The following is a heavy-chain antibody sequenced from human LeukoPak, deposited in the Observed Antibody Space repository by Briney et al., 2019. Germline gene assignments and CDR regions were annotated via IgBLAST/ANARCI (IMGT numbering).Heavy chain of an antibody. CDR1: GFTFSSYA. CDR3: ARAPVSGPASGLDV. Sequence: GGSLRLSGAASGFTFSSYAMSWVRQAPGKGLEWVSAISGSGGSTYYADSVKGRFTISRDNSKNTLYLQMKSLRAEDTALYYCARAPVSGPASGLDVWGQGTTVTVAS. CDR2: ISGSGGST. V-gene: IGHV3-23*01. J-gene: IGHJ6*02.